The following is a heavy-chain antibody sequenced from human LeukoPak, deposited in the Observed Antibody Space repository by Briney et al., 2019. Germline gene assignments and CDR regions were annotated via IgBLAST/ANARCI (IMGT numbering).Heavy chain of an antibody. V-gene: IGHV3-7*03. D-gene: IGHD3-3*01. J-gene: IGHJ4*02. CDR3: ARETEYYDFWSGYYL. CDR1: GFTFSSYG. CDR2: IKQDGSEK. Sequence: GGSLRLSCAASGFTFSSYGMHWVRQAPGKGLEWVANIKQDGSEKYYVDSVKGRFTISRDNAKNSLYLQMNSLRAEDTAVYYCARETEYYDFWSGYYLWGQGTLVTVSS.